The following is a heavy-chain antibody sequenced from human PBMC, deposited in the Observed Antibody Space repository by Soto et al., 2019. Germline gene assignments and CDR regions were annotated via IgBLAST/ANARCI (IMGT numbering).Heavy chain of an antibody. CDR3: ARCLGGYNFYNWFDP. CDR2: IIPIFGTA. CDR1: GGTFSSYA. Sequence: SVKVSCKASGGTFSSYAISWVRQAPGQGLEWMGGIIPIFGTANYAQKFQGRVTITADESTSTAYMELSSLRSEDTAVYYCARCLGGYNFYNWFDPWGQGXLVTVYS. J-gene: IGHJ5*02. V-gene: IGHV1-69*13. D-gene: IGHD5-12*01.